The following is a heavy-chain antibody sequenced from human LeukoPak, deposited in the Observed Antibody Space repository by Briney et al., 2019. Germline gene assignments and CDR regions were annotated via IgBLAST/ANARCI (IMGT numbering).Heavy chain of an antibody. CDR2: ISYSGGST. Sequence: GGSLRLSCAASGFTFSSYAMSWVRQAPGKGLEWVSFISYSGGSTYYADSVKGRFTISRDNSKNTLYLQMNSLRAEDTAVYYCAKHGSSGWYYFDYWGQGTLVTVSS. V-gene: IGHV3-23*01. D-gene: IGHD6-19*01. CDR3: AKHGSSGWYYFDY. J-gene: IGHJ4*02. CDR1: GFTFSSYA.